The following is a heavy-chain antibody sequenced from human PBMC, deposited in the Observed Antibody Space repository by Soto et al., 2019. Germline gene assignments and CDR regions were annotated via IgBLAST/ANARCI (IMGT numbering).Heavy chain of an antibody. D-gene: IGHD1-7*01. CDR1: GGSITSYR. J-gene: IGHJ4*02. Sequence: PSETLSFTCKVSGGSITSYRWSWIRQSAGKGLEWIGRINTSGNTHYNPSLKSRVTVSIDTSQNQFFLTVTSVTAADSAVYYCARESGDNWDYEAYRGQGTLVTVSS. CDR2: INTSGNT. V-gene: IGHV4-4*07. CDR3: ARESGDNWDYEAY.